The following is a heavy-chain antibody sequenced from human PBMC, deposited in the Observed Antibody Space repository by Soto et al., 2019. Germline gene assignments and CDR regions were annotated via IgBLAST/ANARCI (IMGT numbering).Heavy chain of an antibody. CDR2: IDPTDSHP. Sequence: GESLKISCEASGYSFTNYWINWVRQMPGKGLEWTGRIDPTDSHPNYSPSSQGHVTVSVDRSISTAYLQWSSLKASDSAVYYCTRGGTTLPLDVWGQGTTVTVSS. V-gene: IGHV5-10-1*01. CDR1: GYSFTNYW. D-gene: IGHD2-2*01. J-gene: IGHJ6*02. CDR3: TRGGTTLPLDV.